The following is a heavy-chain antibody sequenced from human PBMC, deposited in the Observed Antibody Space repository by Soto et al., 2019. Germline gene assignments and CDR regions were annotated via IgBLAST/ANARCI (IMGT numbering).Heavy chain of an antibody. CDR2: INHSGST. CDR1: GGSFSGYY. D-gene: IGHD3-9*01. Sequence: PSETLSLTCAVYGGSFSGYYWSWIRQPPGKGLEWIGEINHSGSTNYNPSLKSRVTISVDTSKNQFSLKLSSVTAADTAVYYCARIPNYDILTGYYTDNTIDYWGQGTLVTVYS. CDR3: ARIPNYDILTGYYTDNTIDY. J-gene: IGHJ4*02. V-gene: IGHV4-34*01.